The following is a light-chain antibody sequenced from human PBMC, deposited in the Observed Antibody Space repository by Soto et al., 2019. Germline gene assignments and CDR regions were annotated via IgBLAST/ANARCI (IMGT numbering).Light chain of an antibody. Sequence: QSALTQPASVSGSPGQSITISCTGTTSDVGGYNFVSWYQLHPGKAPKLMIFEVSNRPSGVSNRFSGSKSGNTASLTISGLQAEDEADYYCSSYTSSGTRVFGTGTKLTVV. CDR2: EVS. V-gene: IGLV2-14*01. CDR3: SSYTSSGTRV. CDR1: TSDVGGYNF. J-gene: IGLJ1*01.